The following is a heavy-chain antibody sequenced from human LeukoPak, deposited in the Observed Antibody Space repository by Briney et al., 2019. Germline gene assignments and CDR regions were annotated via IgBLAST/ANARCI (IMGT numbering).Heavy chain of an antibody. CDR1: GYTFTNYA. J-gene: IGHJ3*02. CDR2: INTDTGNP. CDR3: ARDQYIAFDI. D-gene: IGHD2/OR15-2a*01. V-gene: IGHV7-4-1*02. Sequence: EASVKVSCKASGYTFTNYAMNWVRQAPGRGLECLGWINTDTGNPTYAQGFTGRFVFSLDTSVSTAYLQISSLKAEDTAVYYCARDQYIAFDIWGQGTMVTVSS.